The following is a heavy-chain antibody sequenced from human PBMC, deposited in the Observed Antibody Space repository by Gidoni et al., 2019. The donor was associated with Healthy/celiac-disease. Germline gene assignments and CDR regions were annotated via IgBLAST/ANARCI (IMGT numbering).Heavy chain of an antibody. V-gene: IGHV3-23*01. J-gene: IGHJ6*02. CDR3: ARSTYYYGSGSYYGPYYYYGMDV. CDR1: GFTFSRYA. Sequence: EVQLLESGGGLVQPGGSLRLSCAASGFTFSRYAICWVRQAPGKGLEWVSAISGRGGSTYYADSVKGRFTISRDNSKNTLYLQMNSLRAEDMAVYYCARSTYYYGSGSYYGPYYYYGMDVWGQGTTVTVSS. D-gene: IGHD3-10*01. CDR2: ISGRGGST.